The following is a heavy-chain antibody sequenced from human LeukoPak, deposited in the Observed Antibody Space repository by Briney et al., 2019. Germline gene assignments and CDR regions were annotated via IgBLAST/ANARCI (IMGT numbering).Heavy chain of an antibody. J-gene: IGHJ4*02. CDR2: INPNSGAT. V-gene: IGHV1-2*02. D-gene: IGHD6-19*01. CDR3: ARGRAVAGIDY. CDR1: GYAFTGYY. Sequence: ASVKVSCKASGYAFTGYYMHWVRQAPGQGLEWMGWINPNSGATNYAQKFQGRVTMTRDTSISTAYMELISLRSDDTAVYYCARGRAVAGIDYWGQGTLVTVSP.